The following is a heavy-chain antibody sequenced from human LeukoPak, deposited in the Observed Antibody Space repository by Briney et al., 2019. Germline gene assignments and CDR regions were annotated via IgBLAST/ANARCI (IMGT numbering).Heavy chain of an antibody. CDR2: ISSGSSYI. CDR1: GFIFPSYT. J-gene: IGHJ5*01. CDR3: VRDLRGSYRNWIDS. Sequence: GGSLRLSCAASGFIFPSYTMSWVRQAPGKGLEWVSSISSGSSYIYYADSVKGRFTISRDNAKNSLYLQMNSLRAEDTAVYYCVRDLRGSYRNWIDSWGQGSLVTVSS. V-gene: IGHV3-21*06. D-gene: IGHD3-16*02.